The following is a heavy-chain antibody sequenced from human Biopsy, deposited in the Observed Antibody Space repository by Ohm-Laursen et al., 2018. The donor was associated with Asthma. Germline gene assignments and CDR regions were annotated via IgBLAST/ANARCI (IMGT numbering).Heavy chain of an antibody. CDR1: GGTFSNFA. Sequence: PSVKVSCKAPGGTFSNFAISWVRQAPGQGLGWLGGIMTVFGTTNYAQKFQGRVTITADESTSTAYMEVTSLRSEDTAIYYCARCQVGYSSGWSLLLKKIYYSGMDVWGQGTAVTVSS. CDR3: ARCQVGYSSGWSLLLKKIYYSGMDV. J-gene: IGHJ6*02. V-gene: IGHV1-69*01. CDR2: IMTVFGTT. D-gene: IGHD6-19*01.